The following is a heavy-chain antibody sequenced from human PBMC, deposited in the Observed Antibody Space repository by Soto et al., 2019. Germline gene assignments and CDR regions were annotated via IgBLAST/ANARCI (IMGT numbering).Heavy chain of an antibody. Sequence: QVQLQESGPGLVKPSQTLSLTCTVSGGSISSGGYYWSWIRQHPGKGLEWFGYIYYSGSTYYNPSLKSRVTISVDTSKNQFSLKLSSVTAADTAVYYCARDGGSYIIEYFQHWGQGTLVTVSS. D-gene: IGHD1-26*01. CDR2: IYYSGST. V-gene: IGHV4-31*03. CDR3: ARDGGSYIIEYFQH. J-gene: IGHJ1*01. CDR1: GGSISSGGYY.